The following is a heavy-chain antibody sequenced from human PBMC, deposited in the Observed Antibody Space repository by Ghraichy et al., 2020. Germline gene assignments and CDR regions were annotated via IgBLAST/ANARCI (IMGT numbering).Heavy chain of an antibody. D-gene: IGHD3-10*01. Sequence: GGSLRLSCAASGFTFSSYAMSWVRQAPGKGLERVSGINELNGGINTYYADPVKGRSTISSDNSRNSLYLQVNSLRADDTAIYYCAKSGSGLGSYWWFDSWDRGTPVTVSS. J-gene: IGHJ5*01. CDR1: GFTFSSYA. V-gene: IGHV3-23*01. CDR2: INELNGGINT. CDR3: AKSGSGLGSYWWFDS.